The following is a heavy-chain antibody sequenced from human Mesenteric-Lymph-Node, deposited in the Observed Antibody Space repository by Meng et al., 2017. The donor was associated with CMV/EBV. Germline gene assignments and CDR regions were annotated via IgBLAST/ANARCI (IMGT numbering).Heavy chain of an antibody. Sequence: GESLKISCAASRFTFSSCAMHWVCQAPGKGLEWVAVISYDGSNKYYAASVKGRFTISRDNSKNTLYLQMNSLRAEDTAIYYCAKSRWAFYDSSGYCFDFWGQGTLVTVSS. V-gene: IGHV3-30-3*02. CDR2: ISYDGSNK. CDR1: RFTFSSCA. D-gene: IGHD3-22*01. CDR3: AKSRWAFYDSSGYCFDF. J-gene: IGHJ4*02.